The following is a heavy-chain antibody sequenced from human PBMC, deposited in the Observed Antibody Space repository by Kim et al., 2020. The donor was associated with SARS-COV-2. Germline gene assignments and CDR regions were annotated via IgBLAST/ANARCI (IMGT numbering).Heavy chain of an antibody. CDR3: AISEGIAVDIDY. CDR1: GFTFSSCG. D-gene: IGHD6-19*01. CDR2: ISYDGSNK. V-gene: IGHV3-30*03. Sequence: GGSLRLSCAASGFTFSSCGMHWVRQAPGKGLEWVAVISYDGSNKYYADSVKGRFTISRDNSKNTLYLQMNSLRAEDTAVYYCAISEGIAVDIDYWGQGTL. J-gene: IGHJ4*02.